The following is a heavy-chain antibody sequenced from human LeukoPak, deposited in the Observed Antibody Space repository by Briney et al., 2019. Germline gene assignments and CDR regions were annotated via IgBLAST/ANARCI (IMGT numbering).Heavy chain of an antibody. D-gene: IGHD3-3*01. CDR2: ISYDGSNT. CDR3: ARDRLLRFLEWLFDY. V-gene: IGHV3-30-3*01. CDR1: GFTFSKFA. Sequence: PGGSLRLSCAASGFTFSKFALSWVRQAPGKGLEWVAVISYDGSNTYYADSVKGRFTISRDNSENTLYLQMNSLRAEDTAVYYCARDRLLRFLEWLFDYWGQGTLVTVSS. J-gene: IGHJ4*02.